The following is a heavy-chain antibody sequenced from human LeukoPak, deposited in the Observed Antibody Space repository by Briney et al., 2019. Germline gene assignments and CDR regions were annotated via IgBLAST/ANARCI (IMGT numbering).Heavy chain of an antibody. J-gene: IGHJ4*02. CDR2: ISWNSGSI. D-gene: IGHD3-22*01. Sequence: GGSLRLSCAASGFTFDDYAMHWVRQAPGKGLEWVSGISWNSGSIGYADSVKGRFTISRDNAKNSLYLQMNSLRAEDTALYYCAKVDSSGSAFDYWGQGTLVTVSS. CDR3: AKVDSSGSAFDY. CDR1: GFTFDDYA. V-gene: IGHV3-9*01.